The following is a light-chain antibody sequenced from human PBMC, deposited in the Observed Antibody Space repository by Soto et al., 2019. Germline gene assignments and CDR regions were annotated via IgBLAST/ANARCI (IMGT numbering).Light chain of an antibody. Sequence: QSALTQPASVSGSPGQSITISCTGSSSDVGGYNFVSWYQHHPGKAPKLIIFEVTDRPSGVSNRFSGSKSGTTAPLSISGLQAEDEADYYCSSYKSGATLVFGGGTKLTVL. V-gene: IGLV2-14*01. CDR3: SSYKSGATLV. CDR2: EVT. CDR1: SSDVGGYNF. J-gene: IGLJ2*01.